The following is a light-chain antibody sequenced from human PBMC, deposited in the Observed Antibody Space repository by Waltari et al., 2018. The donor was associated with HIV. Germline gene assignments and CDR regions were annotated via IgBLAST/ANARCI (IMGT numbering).Light chain of an antibody. V-gene: IGKV2D-29*02. CDR3: MQSLHLLYT. J-gene: IGKJ2*01. CDR1: QSLTHTDGKTY. CDR2: EVS. Sequence: IVMTQTPPSLSVTPGQPASISCNSSQSLTHTDGKTYLYWYLQSPGQSPRVLIYEVSKRLAGVPDRFSGSGSGTHFTLKIARVEAEDVGSYYCMQSLHLLYTFGQGTKLEIK.